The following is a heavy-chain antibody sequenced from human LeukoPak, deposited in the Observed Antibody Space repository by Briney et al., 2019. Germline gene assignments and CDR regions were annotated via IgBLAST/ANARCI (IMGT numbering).Heavy chain of an antibody. CDR3: AKSYYYGSGSYVAFDI. V-gene: IGHV3-23*01. Sequence: GGSLRLSCAASGFTFSSYAMSWVRQAPGKGLEWVSAISGGGASTYYADSVKGRFTISRDNSKNTLYLQMNSLRAEDTAVYYCAKSYYYGSGSYVAFDIWGQGTMVTVSS. CDR2: ISGGGAST. D-gene: IGHD3-10*01. J-gene: IGHJ3*02. CDR1: GFTFSSYA.